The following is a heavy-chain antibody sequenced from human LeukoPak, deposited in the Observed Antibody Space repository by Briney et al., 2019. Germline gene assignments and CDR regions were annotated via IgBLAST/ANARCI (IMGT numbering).Heavy chain of an antibody. CDR3: ARRDGYTPFDY. CDR1: GGTFSSYT. CDR2: IIPILGIA. J-gene: IGHJ4*02. Sequence: ASVKVSCKASGGTFSSYTISWVRQAPGQGLEWMGRIIPILGIANYAQKFQGRVTITADESTSTAYMELSSLRSEDTAVYYCARRDGYTPFDYWGQGTLVTVSS. V-gene: IGHV1-69*02. D-gene: IGHD5-24*01.